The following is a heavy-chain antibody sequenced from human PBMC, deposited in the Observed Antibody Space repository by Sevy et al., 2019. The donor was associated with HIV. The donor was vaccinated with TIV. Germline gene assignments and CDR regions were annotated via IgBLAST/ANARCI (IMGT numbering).Heavy chain of an antibody. D-gene: IGHD1-26*01. CDR2: ISSSSSYI. CDR1: GFTFSSNS. Sequence: EGSLRLSCAASGFTFSSNSMNWVRQAPGKALEWVSSISSSSSYIYYADSVKGRFTISRDNAKNSLYLQMNSLRAEDTAVYYCARHPEGSGYFQHWGQGTLVTVSS. J-gene: IGHJ1*01. V-gene: IGHV3-21*01. CDR3: ARHPEGSGYFQH.